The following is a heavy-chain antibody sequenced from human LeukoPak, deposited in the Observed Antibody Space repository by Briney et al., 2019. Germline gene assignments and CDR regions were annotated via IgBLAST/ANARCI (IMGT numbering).Heavy chain of an antibody. V-gene: IGHV4-39*01. CDR3: ASYYYDSSAYYEPFDY. Sequence: PSETLSLTCTVSGGSVSSGSYYWSWIRQPPGKGLEWIGSIYYSGSTYYNPSLKSRVTISVDTSKNQFSLKLSSVTAADTAVYYSASYYYDSSAYYEPFDYRGQGTLVTVSS. D-gene: IGHD3-22*01. CDR2: IYYSGST. J-gene: IGHJ4*02. CDR1: GGSVSSGSYY.